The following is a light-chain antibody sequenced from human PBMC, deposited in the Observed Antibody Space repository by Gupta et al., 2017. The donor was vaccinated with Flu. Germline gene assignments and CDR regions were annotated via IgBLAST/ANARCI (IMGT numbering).Light chain of an antibody. CDR1: QSVSNS. Sequence: EIVMTHSPGPLSVTPGERATLSCRSSQSVSNSLAWYQQKPGQDPRLILFDASTRASVIPARFIGSGSGTEFTLTNSSLQSEEFAVYYCQQYYGWPWTFGRGTKVEIK. CDR2: DAS. CDR3: QQYYGWPWT. J-gene: IGKJ1*01. V-gene: IGKV3-15*01.